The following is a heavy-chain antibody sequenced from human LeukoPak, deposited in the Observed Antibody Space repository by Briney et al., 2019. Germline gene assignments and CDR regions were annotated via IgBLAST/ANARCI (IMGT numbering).Heavy chain of an antibody. D-gene: IGHD5-24*01. CDR3: ARGGYNSVFDY. V-gene: IGHV4-59*12. CDR2: IYDTGST. Sequence: SETLSLTCTVSGGSISSYYWSWIRQPPGKGLEWIGYIYDTGSTNYNPSLKSRVTMSVDTSKNQFSLKLSSVTAADTAVYYCARGGYNSVFDYWGQGTLVTVSS. CDR1: GGSISSYY. J-gene: IGHJ4*02.